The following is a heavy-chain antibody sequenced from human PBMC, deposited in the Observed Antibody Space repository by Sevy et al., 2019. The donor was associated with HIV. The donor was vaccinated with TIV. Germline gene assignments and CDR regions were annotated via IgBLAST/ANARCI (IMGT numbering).Heavy chain of an antibody. V-gene: IGHV3-7*03. CDR2: IKLDGSAK. CDR3: ARDCSSTSCLWGMDV. CDR1: GFTFRSYW. D-gene: IGHD2-2*01. J-gene: IGHJ6*02. Sequence: GSLRLSCGASGFTFRSYWMSWVRQAPGKGLEWVANIKLDGSAKYYVDSVKGRFTISRDNAKNSLYLQMNSLRAEDTAVYYCARDCSSTSCLWGMDVWGQGTTVTVSS.